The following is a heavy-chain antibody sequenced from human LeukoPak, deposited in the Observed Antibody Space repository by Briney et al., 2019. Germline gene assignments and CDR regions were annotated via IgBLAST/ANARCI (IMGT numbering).Heavy chain of an antibody. CDR3: ARIFRGAYFDY. J-gene: IGHJ4*02. Sequence: SETLSLTCTVSGGSITNYYWSWIRQPPGKGLEWIGYIYYTGSTNYNPSLKSRVTVSDDKSKNQFSLKLSSVTAADTAVYYCARIFRGAYFDYWGQGTLVTVSS. CDR2: IYYTGST. CDR1: GGSITNYY. D-gene: IGHD3-10*01. V-gene: IGHV4-59*01.